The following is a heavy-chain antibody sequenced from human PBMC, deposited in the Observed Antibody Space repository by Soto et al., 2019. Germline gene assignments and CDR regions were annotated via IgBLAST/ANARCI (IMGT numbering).Heavy chain of an antibody. J-gene: IGHJ6*02. V-gene: IGHV1-58*01. CDR2: IVVGSGNT. D-gene: IGHD3-22*01. CDR3: AATTTYYYDSSGYYNYYYYYGMDV. Sequence: ASVKVSCKASGFTFTSSAVQWVRQARGQRLEWIGWIVVGSGNTNYAQKFQERVTITRDMSTSTAYMELSSLRSEDTAVYYCAATTTYYYDSSGYYNYYYYYGMDVWGQGTTVTVS. CDR1: GFTFTSSA.